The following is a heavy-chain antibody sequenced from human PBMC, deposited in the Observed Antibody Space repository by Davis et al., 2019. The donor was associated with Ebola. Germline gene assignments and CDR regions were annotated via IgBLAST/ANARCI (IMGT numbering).Heavy chain of an antibody. V-gene: IGHV3-7*01. CDR2: IKQDGSEK. J-gene: IGHJ3*02. CDR3: ARVSRVIIRAFDI. Sequence: PGGSLRLSCVASGFTFSSYWMSWVRQAPGKGLEWVANIKQDGSEKYYVDSVKGRFIISRDNAKNSLYLQMNSLRAEDTAVYYCARVSRVIIRAFDIWGQGTMVTVSS. CDR1: GFTFSSYW. D-gene: IGHD3-10*01.